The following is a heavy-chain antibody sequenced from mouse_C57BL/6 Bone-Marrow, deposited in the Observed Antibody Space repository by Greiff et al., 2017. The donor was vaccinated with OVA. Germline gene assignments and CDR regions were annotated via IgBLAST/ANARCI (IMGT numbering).Heavy chain of an antibody. CDR3: ARGGNFDY. CDR2: INPDYGTT. D-gene: IGHD1-1*01. V-gene: IGHV1-39*01. J-gene: IGHJ2*01. CDR1: GYSFTDYN. Sequence: VQLKESGPELVKPGASVKISCKASGYSFTDYNMNWVKQSNGKSLEWIGVINPDYGTTSYNQKFKGKATLTVDQSSSTAYMQLNSLTSEDCASYFCARGGNFDYWGQGTTLTVSS.